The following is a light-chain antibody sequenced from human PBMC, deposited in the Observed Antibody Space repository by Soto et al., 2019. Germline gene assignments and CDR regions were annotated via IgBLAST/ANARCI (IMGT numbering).Light chain of an antibody. Sequence: EIVLTQSPATLSSFPGERATLSCRASQSVSNYLDWYQHKPGQAPRLLIYDASNMATGIPARFSGSGSGTDFTLTISNLEPEDFAVYYCQQRVSRPLAFGGGTKVEI. CDR3: QQRVSRPLA. V-gene: IGKV3-11*01. CDR1: QSVSNY. CDR2: DAS. J-gene: IGKJ4*01.